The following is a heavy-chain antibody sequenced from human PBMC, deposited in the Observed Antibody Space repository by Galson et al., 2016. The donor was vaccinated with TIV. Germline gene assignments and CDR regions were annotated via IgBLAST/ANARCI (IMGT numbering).Heavy chain of an antibody. CDR3: AKDLAVWGSFYGAFDS. J-gene: IGHJ4*02. Sequence: SLRLSCAASGFTFSDYHMSWLRRTPGKGLEWIAHITSGASPRYYAESVKGRFTISRDDAKNSLFLQMNSLRIDDTAVYYCAKDLAVWGSFYGAFDSWGPGTVVSVSS. CDR1: GFTFSDYH. V-gene: IGHV3-11*01. D-gene: IGHD2/OR15-2a*01. CDR2: ITSGASPR.